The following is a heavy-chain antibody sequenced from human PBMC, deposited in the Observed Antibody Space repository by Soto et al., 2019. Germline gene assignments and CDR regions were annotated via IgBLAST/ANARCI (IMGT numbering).Heavy chain of an antibody. CDR1: GYTFTRYA. D-gene: IGHD6-13*01. Sequence: ASVKVSWKASGYTFTRYAMHWGGQAPGQRDEGMGWINAGNGNKKYSQKFQGRVTITRDTSASTAYMELSSLRSEDTAVYYCARGSAAAGTNWFDPWGQGTLVTVSS. V-gene: IGHV1-3*01. CDR3: ARGSAAAGTNWFDP. J-gene: IGHJ5*02. CDR2: INAGNGNK.